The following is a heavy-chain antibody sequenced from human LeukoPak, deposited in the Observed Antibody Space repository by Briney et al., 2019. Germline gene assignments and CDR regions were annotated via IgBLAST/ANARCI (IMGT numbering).Heavy chain of an antibody. V-gene: IGHV4-34*01. J-gene: IGHJ4*02. CDR3: ARGLYNY. CDR1: GGSFSGYY. Sequence: SETLSLTCAVYGGSFSGYYWSWIRQPPGKGLEWIGEINHSGSTNYNPSLKSRVTISVDTSKNQFSLKLSSVTAADTAVHYCARGLYNYWGQGTLVTASS. CDR2: INHSGST.